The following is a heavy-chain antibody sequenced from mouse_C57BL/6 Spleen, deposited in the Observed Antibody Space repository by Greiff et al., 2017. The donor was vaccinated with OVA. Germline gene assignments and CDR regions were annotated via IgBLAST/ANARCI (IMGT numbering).Heavy chain of an antibody. CDR3: AKGSSGYVRRYCDY. V-gene: IGHV1-55*01. Sequence: QVQLQQPGAELVKPGASVKMSCKASGYTFTSYWITWVKQRPGQGLEWIGDIYPGSGSTNYNEKFKSKATLTVDTSSSTAYMQLSSLTSEDSAVYYCAKGSSGYVRRYCDYWGQGTTLTVSS. CDR2: IYPGSGST. J-gene: IGHJ2*01. CDR1: GYTFTSYW. D-gene: IGHD3-2*02.